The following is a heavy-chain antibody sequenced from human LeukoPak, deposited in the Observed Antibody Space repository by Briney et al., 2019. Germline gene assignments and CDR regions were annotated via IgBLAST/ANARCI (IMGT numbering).Heavy chain of an antibody. Sequence: PGRSLRLSCAASGFTFSRHAMHWVRQAPGQGLEWVAVITDDGTNKYHADSVKGRFTISRDSSKNTVYLQMNSLRAGDTAVYYCARAPRRHAFDICGQGTMVTVSS. J-gene: IGHJ3*02. CDR3: ARAPRRHAFDI. CDR2: ITDDGTNK. V-gene: IGHV3-30-3*01. CDR1: GFTFSRHA.